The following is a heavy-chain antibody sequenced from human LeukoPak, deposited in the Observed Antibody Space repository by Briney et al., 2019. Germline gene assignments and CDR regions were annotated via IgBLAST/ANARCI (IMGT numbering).Heavy chain of an antibody. V-gene: IGHV1-69*04. D-gene: IGHD6-13*01. CDR3: ARDLWTAAAGTIYYYGMDV. CDR1: GGTFSSYA. CDR2: IIPILGIA. Sequence: PVKVSCKASGGTFSSYAISWVRQAPGQGLEWMGRIIPILGIANYAQKFQGRVTITADKSTSTAYMELSSLRSEDTAVYYCARDLWTAAAGTIYYYGMDVWGQGTTVTVSS. J-gene: IGHJ6*02.